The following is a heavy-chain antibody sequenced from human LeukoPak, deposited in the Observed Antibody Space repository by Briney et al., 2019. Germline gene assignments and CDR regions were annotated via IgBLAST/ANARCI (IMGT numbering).Heavy chain of an antibody. J-gene: IGHJ4*02. Sequence: SETLSLTCTVSGGSLSNHDWSWIRQPPGKGLEWIGHIYDSGSTTYNPSLKSRVTMSVDTSKNQFSLNLSSVTAADTAVYYCARGRIGGPKAPFDYWGQGTLVTVSS. CDR2: IYDSGST. D-gene: IGHD3-16*01. CDR1: GGSLSNHD. V-gene: IGHV4-59*11. CDR3: ARGRIGGPKAPFDY.